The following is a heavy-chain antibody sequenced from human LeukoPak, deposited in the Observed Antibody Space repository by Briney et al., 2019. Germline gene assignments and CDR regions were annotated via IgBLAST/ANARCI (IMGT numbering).Heavy chain of an antibody. Sequence: PSETLSLTCTVSGGSISGGSYFWGWIRQPPGKGLEWIGSIYYGGSTYYNPSLKSRVTISVDKSKNQFSLKLSSVTAADTAVYYCARDEGYTYGFSGGDYWGQGTLVTVSS. D-gene: IGHD5-18*01. CDR1: GGSISGGSYF. CDR3: ARDEGYTYGFSGGDY. CDR2: IYYGGST. V-gene: IGHV4-39*07. J-gene: IGHJ4*02.